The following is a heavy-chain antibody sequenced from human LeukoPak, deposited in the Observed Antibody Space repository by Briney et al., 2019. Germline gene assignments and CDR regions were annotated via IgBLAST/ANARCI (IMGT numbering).Heavy chain of an antibody. CDR2: IYYSGST. Sequence: PSETLSLTCTVSGGSISSYYWSWIRHPPEKVREWLGYIYYSGSTNFNPSLKRPVNILIDTFKNQCSLNLRSLTAPGTPVYYLVRGTVLTLWGQGTLVTVSS. D-gene: IGHD4-17*01. CDR1: GGSISSYY. V-gene: IGHV4-59*08. J-gene: IGHJ4*02. CDR3: VRGTVLTL.